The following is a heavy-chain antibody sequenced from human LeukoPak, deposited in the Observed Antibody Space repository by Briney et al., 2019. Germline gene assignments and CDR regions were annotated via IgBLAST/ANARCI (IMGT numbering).Heavy chain of an antibody. CDR2: LYSDGNT. J-gene: IGHJ4*02. D-gene: IGHD1-14*01. V-gene: IGHV3-53*01. CDR3: ARGVEPLAANTLAY. CDR1: GFTVITND. Sequence: PGGSLRLSCAASGFTVITNDMTWVRQAPGKGLEWVSVLYSDGNTKYADSLQGRFTISRVNTKNTLYLEMNSLSPDDTAVYYCARGVEPLAANTLAYWGQGTLVTVSS.